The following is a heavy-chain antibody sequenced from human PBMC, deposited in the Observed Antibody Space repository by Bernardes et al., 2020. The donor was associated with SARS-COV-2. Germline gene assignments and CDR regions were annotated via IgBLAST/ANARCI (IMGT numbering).Heavy chain of an antibody. V-gene: IGHV3-20*01. D-gene: IGHD3-22*01. CDR1: GFTFDDYG. Sequence: GGSLRLSCAASGFTFDDYGMSWVRQAPGKGLAWVSGINWNGGSTGYADSVKGRFTISRDNAKNSLYLQMNSLRAEDTALYHCAREYYYDSSGYLDLDYWGQGTLVTVSA. CDR2: INWNGGST. CDR3: AREYYYDSSGYLDLDY. J-gene: IGHJ4*02.